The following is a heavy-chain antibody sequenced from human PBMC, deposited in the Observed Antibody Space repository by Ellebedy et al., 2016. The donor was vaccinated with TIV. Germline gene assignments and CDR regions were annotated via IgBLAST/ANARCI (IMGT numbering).Heavy chain of an antibody. Sequence: GESLKISCAASGFTFSSYWMHWVRQAPGKGLVWVSRISSDGSTTNYAGSVKGRFTLSRDNAKKTLYLQMHSLRAEDMAVYYCARYAHDDGIDYWGQGTLVTVSS. D-gene: IGHD1-1*01. V-gene: IGHV3-74*01. J-gene: IGHJ4*02. CDR2: ISSDGSTT. CDR1: GFTFSSYW. CDR3: ARYAHDDGIDY.